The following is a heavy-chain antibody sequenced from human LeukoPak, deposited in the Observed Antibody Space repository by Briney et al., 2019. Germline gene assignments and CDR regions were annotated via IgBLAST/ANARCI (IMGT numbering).Heavy chain of an antibody. CDR2: IYHSGST. V-gene: IGHV4-38-2*02. CDR1: GYSISSGYY. D-gene: IGHD6-13*01. Sequence: SETLSLTCTVSGYSISSGYYWGWIRQPPGKGLEWIGSIYHSGSTYYNPSLKSRVTISVDTSKNQFSLKLSSVTAADTAVYYCARGSSSWYFGYYFDYWGQGTLVTVSS. CDR3: ARGSSSWYFGYYFDY. J-gene: IGHJ4*02.